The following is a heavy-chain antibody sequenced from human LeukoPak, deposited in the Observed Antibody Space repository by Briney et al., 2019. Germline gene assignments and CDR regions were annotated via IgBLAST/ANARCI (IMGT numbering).Heavy chain of an antibody. CDR1: GGSFSGYY. V-gene: IGHV4-34*01. Sequence: SETLSLTCAVYGGSFSGYYWSWIRQPPGKGLEWIGEINHSGSTNYNPSLKSRVTISVDTSKNQFSLKLSSVTAADTAVYYCARGSQLYLPFDYWGQGALVIVSS. CDR3: ARGSQLYLPFDY. CDR2: INHSGST. D-gene: IGHD2-2*02. J-gene: IGHJ4*02.